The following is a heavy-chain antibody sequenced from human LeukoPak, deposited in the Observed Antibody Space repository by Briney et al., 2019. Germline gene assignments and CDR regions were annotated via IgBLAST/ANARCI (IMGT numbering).Heavy chain of an antibody. D-gene: IGHD6-19*01. V-gene: IGHV1-69*04. CDR1: GGPFSIYP. J-gene: IGHJ4*02. CDR3: ARDKGQWLAQGFDY. Sequence: SVKVPFTPSGGPFSIYPISWVRQAPGQGLEWVGRIIPILGIANYAQKFQGRVTITADKSTSTAYMELSSLRSEDTAVYYCARDKGQWLAQGFDYWGQGTLVTVSS. CDR2: IIPILGIA.